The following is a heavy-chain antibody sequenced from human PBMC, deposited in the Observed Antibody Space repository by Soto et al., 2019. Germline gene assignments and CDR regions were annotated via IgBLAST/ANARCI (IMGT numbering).Heavy chain of an antibody. CDR3: ARGLRASYGVRLSYSYYGMDV. CDR1: GGSFSDYY. D-gene: IGHD3-10*01. Sequence: SETLSLTCAVYGGSFSDYYWSWIRQPPGKGLEWIGEISQTGSTNYNPSLKSRVTTSLDTSLNQFSLKLSSVTAADTAVYYCARGLRASYGVRLSYSYYGMDVWGQGTTVTVSS. J-gene: IGHJ6*02. V-gene: IGHV4-34*01. CDR2: ISQTGST.